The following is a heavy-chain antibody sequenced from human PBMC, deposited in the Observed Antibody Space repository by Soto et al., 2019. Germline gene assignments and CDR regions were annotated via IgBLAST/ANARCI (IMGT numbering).Heavy chain of an antibody. CDR1: GFTFSSYA. J-gene: IGHJ4*02. Sequence: QPGGSLRLSCAASGFTFSSYAMSWVRQAPGKGLEWVSAISGSGGSTYYADSVKGRFTISRDNSKNTLYLQMNSLRAEDTAVYYCAKGCYYDSSGYYGFDYWGQGTLVTVSS. CDR2: ISGSGGST. D-gene: IGHD3-22*01. CDR3: AKGCYYDSSGYYGFDY. V-gene: IGHV3-23*01.